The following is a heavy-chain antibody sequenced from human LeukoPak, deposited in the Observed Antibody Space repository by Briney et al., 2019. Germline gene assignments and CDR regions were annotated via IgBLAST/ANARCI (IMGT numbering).Heavy chain of an antibody. D-gene: IGHD3-3*01. CDR1: GFTFSSYA. V-gene: IGHV3-30-3*01. CDR2: ISYDGSNK. J-gene: IGHJ6*02. CDR3: GRDRGYDFLRGYSPRVAFFYYHGIDV. Sequence: GGSLRLSCAASGFTFSSYAMHWVRQAPGKGLEWVAVISYDGSNKYYADSVKGRFTISRDNSKNTLYLQMNSLRAEDTAVYYRGRDRGYDFLRGYSPRVAFFYYHGIDVWGQGTTVTVSS.